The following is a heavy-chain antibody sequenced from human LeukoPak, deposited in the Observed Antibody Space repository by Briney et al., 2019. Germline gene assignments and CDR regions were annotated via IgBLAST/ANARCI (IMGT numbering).Heavy chain of an antibody. V-gene: IGHV3-23*01. D-gene: IGHD3-22*01. Sequence: GGSLRLSCAASGFTFSSYAMSWVRQAPGKGLEWVSSITSSGGSTYYAGSVKGQFTISRDNSKNTVYLQMNSLRAEDTAVYYCAKDRSNYYDSSGHYYRRNGDYWGQGTLVTVSS. CDR1: GFTFSSYA. CDR3: AKDRSNYYDSSGHYYRRNGDY. J-gene: IGHJ4*02. CDR2: ITSSGGST.